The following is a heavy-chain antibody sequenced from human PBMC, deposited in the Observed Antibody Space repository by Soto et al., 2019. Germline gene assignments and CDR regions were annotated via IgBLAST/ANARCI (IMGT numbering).Heavy chain of an antibody. Sequence: QVQLVQSGAEVKKPGASVKVSCKASGYTFTSYYMHWVRQAPGQGLEWMGIINPSGGSTSYAQKFQGRVTMTRETSTSTVYMELSSLRSEDTAVYYCARAKEWELLRDEYYFDSWGQGTLVTVSS. J-gene: IGHJ4*02. CDR2: INPSGGST. V-gene: IGHV1-46*03. CDR3: ARAKEWELLRDEYYFDS. CDR1: GYTFTSYY. D-gene: IGHD1-26*01.